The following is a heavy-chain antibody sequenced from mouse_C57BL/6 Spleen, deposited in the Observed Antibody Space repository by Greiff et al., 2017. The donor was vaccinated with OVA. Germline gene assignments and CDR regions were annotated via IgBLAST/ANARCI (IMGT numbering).Heavy chain of an antibody. J-gene: IGHJ2*01. Sequence: DVKLVESEGGLVQPGSSMKLSCTASGFTFSDYYMALVRQVPEKGLEWVANINYDGSSTYYLDSLKSRFIISRDNAKNILYLQMSSLKSEDTATYYCAREASYGNYDYWGQGTTLTVSS. CDR1: GFTFSDYY. V-gene: IGHV5-16*01. CDR3: AREASYGNYDY. CDR2: INYDGSST. D-gene: IGHD2-10*01.